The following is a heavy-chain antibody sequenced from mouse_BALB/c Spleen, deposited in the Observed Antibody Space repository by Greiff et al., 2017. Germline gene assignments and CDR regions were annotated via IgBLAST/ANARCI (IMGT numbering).Heavy chain of an antibody. CDR1: GFTFSSFG. J-gene: IGHJ2*01. D-gene: IGHD2-3*01. CDR3: ARSYDGYYLYYFDY. V-gene: IGHV5-17*02. Sequence: EVQLVESGGGLVQPGGSRKLSCAASGFTFSSFGMHWVRQAPEKGLEWVAYISSGSSTIYYADTVKGRFTISRDNPKNTLFLQMTSLRSEDTAMYYCARSYDGYYLYYFDYWGQGTTLTVSS. CDR2: ISSGSSTI.